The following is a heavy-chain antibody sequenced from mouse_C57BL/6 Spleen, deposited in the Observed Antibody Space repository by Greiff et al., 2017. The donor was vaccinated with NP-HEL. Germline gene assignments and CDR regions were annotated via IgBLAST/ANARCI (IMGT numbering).Heavy chain of an antibody. CDR2: IYPRSGNT. CDR3: ARHYSNGTWFAY. J-gene: IGHJ3*01. Sequence: VQLQQSGAELARPGASVKLSCKASGYTFTSYGISWVKQRTGQGLEWIGEIYPRSGNTYYNEKFKGKATLTADKSSSTAYMELRSLTSEDSAVYFCARHYSNGTWFAYWGQGTLVTVSA. D-gene: IGHD2-5*01. V-gene: IGHV1-81*01. CDR1: GYTFTSYG.